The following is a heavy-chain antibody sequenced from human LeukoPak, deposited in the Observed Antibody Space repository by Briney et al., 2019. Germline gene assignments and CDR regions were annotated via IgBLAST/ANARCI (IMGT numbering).Heavy chain of an antibody. D-gene: IGHD3-9*01. CDR2: FSASSTST. V-gene: IGHV3-23*01. CDR1: GFDFSSYG. Sequence: GGSLRLSCAASGFDFSSYGMSWVRQSPGKGLEWVSTFSASSTSTYYADSVKGRFTISRDNSKNTLYLQMNSLRDEDTAVYYCAKGDTYYDLLTCFDFWGPGTLVTVSS. J-gene: IGHJ4*02. CDR3: AKGDTYYDLLTCFDF.